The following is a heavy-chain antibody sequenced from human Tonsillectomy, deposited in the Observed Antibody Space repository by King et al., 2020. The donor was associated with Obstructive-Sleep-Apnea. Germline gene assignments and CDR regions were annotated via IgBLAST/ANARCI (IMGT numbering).Heavy chain of an antibody. V-gene: IGHV3-7*01. Sequence: LVQAGGGLVQPGGSLRLSCAASGFTFSYYWMSWVRQAPGKGLEWVANIKQDGSEKYYVGSVKGPFTIARDNAKNSLYLQMNSLRAEDTAVYYCATRYCSGGSCYFDGFDIWGQGTMVTVSS. J-gene: IGHJ3*02. CDR3: ATRYCSGGSCYFDGFDI. CDR1: GFTFSYYW. D-gene: IGHD2-15*01. CDR2: IKQDGSEK.